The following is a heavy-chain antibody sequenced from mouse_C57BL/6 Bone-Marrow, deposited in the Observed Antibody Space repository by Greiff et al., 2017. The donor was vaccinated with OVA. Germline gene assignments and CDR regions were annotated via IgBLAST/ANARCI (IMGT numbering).Heavy chain of an antibody. CDR1: GFTFNTYA. J-gene: IGHJ4*01. V-gene: IGHV10-3*01. CDR2: IRSKSSNYAT. Sequence: EVQVVESGGGLVQPKGSLKLSCAASGFTFNTYAMHWVRQAPGKGLEWVARIRSKSSNYATYYADSVKDRFTISRDDSQSMLYLQMNNLKTEDTAVYYGAVSSYGRDYYAMDYWGQGTSVTVSS. D-gene: IGHD1-1*01. CDR3: AVSSYGRDYYAMDY.